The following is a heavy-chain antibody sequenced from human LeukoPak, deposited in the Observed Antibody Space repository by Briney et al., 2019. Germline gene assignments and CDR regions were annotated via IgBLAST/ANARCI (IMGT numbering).Heavy chain of an antibody. D-gene: IGHD3-10*01. CDR1: GGSFSGYY. J-gene: IGHJ6*03. Sequence: SEPLSLTCAVYGGSFSGYYWTWIRQPPGKGLEWIGEMNHSGSANYNPSLKSRVTISVDTSKNQCSLRLSSVTAADTAVYYCARVRRWFGEAGDQYYMDVWGKGTTVTISS. V-gene: IGHV4-34*01. CDR2: MNHSGSA. CDR3: ARVRRWFGEAGDQYYMDV.